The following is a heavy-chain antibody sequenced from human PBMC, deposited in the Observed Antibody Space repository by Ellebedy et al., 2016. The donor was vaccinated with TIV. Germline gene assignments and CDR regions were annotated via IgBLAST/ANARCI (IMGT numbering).Heavy chain of an antibody. Sequence: ASVKVSXKASGYTFTNYYMHWVRQAPGQGLEWVGVTNPRDAGTTYAQKFQGRVTITADKSTSTAYMELSSLKSEDTAVYYCARVSWSGGYQLVSGRDAMDVWGQGTTVTVSS. V-gene: IGHV1-46*01. CDR2: TNPRDAGT. J-gene: IGHJ6*02. CDR3: ARVSWSGGYQLVSGRDAMDV. D-gene: IGHD2-2*01. CDR1: GYTFTNYY.